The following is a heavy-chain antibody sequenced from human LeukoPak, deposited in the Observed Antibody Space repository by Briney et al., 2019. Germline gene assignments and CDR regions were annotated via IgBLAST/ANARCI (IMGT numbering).Heavy chain of an antibody. V-gene: IGHV1-69*05. Sequence: SVKVCCKASGGSFSTYAISWVRQAPGQGLEWMGGIIPIYGTRNYAQKFQGRVTITTDAYTTTAYTAYMELSSLRTEDTAVYYCSNNAFGDYAFDYWGQGTLVTVSS. J-gene: IGHJ4*02. D-gene: IGHD4-17*01. CDR1: GGSFSTYA. CDR2: IIPIYGTR. CDR3: SNNAFGDYAFDY.